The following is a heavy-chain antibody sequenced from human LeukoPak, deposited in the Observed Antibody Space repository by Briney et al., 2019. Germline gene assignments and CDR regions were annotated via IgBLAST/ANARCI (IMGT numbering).Heavy chain of an antibody. Sequence: SQTLSLTCTVSGGSISSGGYYWSWIRQHPGKGLEWIGYIYYSGSTYYNPSLKSRVTISVDTSKNQFSLKLSSVTAADTAVYYCARGGDYYDSSGYMGLFDPWGQGTLVTVSS. CDR3: ARGGDYYDSSGYMGLFDP. J-gene: IGHJ5*02. D-gene: IGHD3-22*01. CDR1: GGSISSGGYY. V-gene: IGHV4-31*03. CDR2: IYYSGST.